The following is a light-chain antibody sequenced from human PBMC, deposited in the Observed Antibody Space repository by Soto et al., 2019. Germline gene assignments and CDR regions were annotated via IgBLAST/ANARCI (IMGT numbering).Light chain of an antibody. Sequence: EIVLTQSPATLSLSPGERATLFCRASQSVRSNLAWYQQKPGQAPKLVIYDASKRATGIPARFSCSGSETDFTLTISSLEPEDFAAYYCQQGSSWPPWTCGQGTNVDSK. CDR3: QQGSSWPPWT. CDR1: QSVRSN. CDR2: DAS. J-gene: IGKJ1*01. V-gene: IGKV3-11*01.